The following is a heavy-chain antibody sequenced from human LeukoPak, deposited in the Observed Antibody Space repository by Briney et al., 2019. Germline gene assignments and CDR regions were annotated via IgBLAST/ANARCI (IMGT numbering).Heavy chain of an antibody. Sequence: SETLSLTCTVSGVSISSSYSYWGWIRQPPGMGLEWIGSIYYTGNTYYNASLKSRVTISVDTSKNQFSLKLSSVTAADTAVYYCARGMLYYDILTGYRDYYMDVWGKGTTVIISS. D-gene: IGHD3-9*01. V-gene: IGHV4-39*07. CDR2: IYYTGNT. CDR3: ARGMLYYDILTGYRDYYMDV. CDR1: GVSISSSYSY. J-gene: IGHJ6*03.